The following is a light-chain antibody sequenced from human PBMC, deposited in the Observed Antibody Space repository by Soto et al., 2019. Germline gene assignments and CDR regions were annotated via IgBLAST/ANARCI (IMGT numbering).Light chain of an antibody. CDR1: QSVSSY. CDR3: QQRSSWPLT. CDR2: DAS. V-gene: IGKV3-11*01. J-gene: IGKJ4*01. Sequence: ETVLTQSPATLSLSPGERAILSCRASQSVSSYLAWYQQKPGQAPRLLISDASNRATGIPARFSGSGSGTDFTLTISSLEPEDFAVYYCQQRSSWPLTFGGGTMVEIK.